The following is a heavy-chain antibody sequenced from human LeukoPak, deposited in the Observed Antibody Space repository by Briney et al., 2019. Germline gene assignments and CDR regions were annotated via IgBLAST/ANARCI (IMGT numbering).Heavy chain of an antibody. D-gene: IGHD4-17*01. J-gene: IGHJ6*02. Sequence: GGCLRLSCAASGYTLSSYAESWVRQAPGKGLEWVSAIRGSGGSTYYADSVKGRFTISRDNSKNTLYLQMNSLRAEDTAVYYCAKVYGDYDGYYYYGMDVWGQGTTVTVSS. V-gene: IGHV3-23*01. CDR2: IRGSGGST. CDR1: GYTLSSYA. CDR3: AKVYGDYDGYYYYGMDV.